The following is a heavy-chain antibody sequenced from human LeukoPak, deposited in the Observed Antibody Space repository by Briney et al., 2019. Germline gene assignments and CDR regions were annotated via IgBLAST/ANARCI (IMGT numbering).Heavy chain of an antibody. D-gene: IGHD3-22*01. V-gene: IGHV3-30-3*01. J-gene: IGHJ3*02. CDR1: GFTFSSYA. CDR3: SRTMIVVVNDAFDI. Sequence: GGSLRLSCAASGFTFSSYAMHWVRQAPGKGLEWVAVISYDGSNKYYADSVKGRFTISRDNSKNTLYLQMNSLRAEDTAVYYCSRTMIVVVNDAFDIWGQGTMVTFSS. CDR2: ISYDGSNK.